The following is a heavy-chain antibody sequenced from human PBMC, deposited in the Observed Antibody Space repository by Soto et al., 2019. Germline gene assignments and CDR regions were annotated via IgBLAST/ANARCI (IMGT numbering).Heavy chain of an antibody. Sequence: EQLVESGGGVVQPGSSLTLSCAASGFTLSIYAVYWVRQAPGKGPEGVALISNEGSITTYADSVKGRFTVARDNSRNAVSIQMNSLRPEDTAIYYCTRVMYSDAVVKKWPDMWGQGTFVTVSS. J-gene: IGHJ3*02. CDR1: GFTLSIYA. D-gene: IGHD2-8*01. CDR3: TRVMYSDAVVKKWPDM. V-gene: IGHV3-30*14. CDR2: ISNEGSIT.